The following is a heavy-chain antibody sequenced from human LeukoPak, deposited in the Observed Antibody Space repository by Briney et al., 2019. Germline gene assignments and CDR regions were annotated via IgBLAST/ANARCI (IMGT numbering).Heavy chain of an antibody. CDR3: ARSLRYFDYGMDV. Sequence: PGGSLRLSCAASGFTFNTHGMNWVRQAPGKGLEWVSSISSSSSYIYYADSLKGRFTISRDNAKNSLYLQMNSLRAGDTAVYYCARSLRYFDYGMDVWGQGTTVTVS. J-gene: IGHJ6*02. D-gene: IGHD3-9*01. CDR1: GFTFNTHG. V-gene: IGHV3-21*01. CDR2: ISSSSSYI.